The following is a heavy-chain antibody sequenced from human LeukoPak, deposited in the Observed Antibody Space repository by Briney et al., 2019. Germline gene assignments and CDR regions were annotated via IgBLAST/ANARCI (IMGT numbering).Heavy chain of an antibody. D-gene: IGHD3-3*01. V-gene: IGHV4-39*01. J-gene: IGHJ4*02. CDR3: ARQDDFWSGYPLLVDY. CDR2: IYYSGST. Sequence: SETLSLTCTVSGGSISSSSYYWGWIRQPPGKGLEWIGSIYYSGSTYYNPSLKSRVTIPVDTSKNQFSLKLSSVTAADTAVYYCARQDDFWSGYPLLVDYWGQGTLVTVSS. CDR1: GGSISSSSYY.